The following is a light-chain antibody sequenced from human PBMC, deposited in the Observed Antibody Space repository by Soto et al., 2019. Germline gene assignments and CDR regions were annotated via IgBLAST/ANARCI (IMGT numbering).Light chain of an antibody. J-gene: IGLJ2*01. CDR1: SSDVGGYNY. CDR3: SSYTSSSTPL. CDR2: EVS. V-gene: IGLV2-14*01. Sequence: QSALTQPASVSGSPGQSITISCTGTSSDVGGYNYVSWYQQYPGKAPKLMIYEVSNRPSGVSNRFSGSKSGNTASLTISGLQAEDEADYYCSSYTSSSTPLVGGGTKLTVL.